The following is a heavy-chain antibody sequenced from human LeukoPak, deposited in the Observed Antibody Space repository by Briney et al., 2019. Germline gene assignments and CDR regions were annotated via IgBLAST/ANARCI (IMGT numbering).Heavy chain of an antibody. CDR3: ARNLVIMGYYGTDV. Sequence: GGSLRLSCAASGFTFSSYWRSWIRQAPGKGLEWVANIKQDGSEKYYVDSVKGGFIISRDNDKNSLYLQMNSLRAEDTAVYYCARNLVIMGYYGTDVWGQGTTVTVSS. CDR2: IKQDGSEK. CDR1: GFTFSSYW. D-gene: IGHD3-3*01. V-gene: IGHV3-7*01. J-gene: IGHJ6*02.